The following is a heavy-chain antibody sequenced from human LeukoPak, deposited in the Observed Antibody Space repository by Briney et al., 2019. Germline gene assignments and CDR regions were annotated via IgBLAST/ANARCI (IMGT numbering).Heavy chain of an antibody. CDR3: ARGSLVGGIYYYYGMDV. D-gene: IGHD6-6*01. J-gene: IGHJ6*02. CDR1: GGSFSGYY. Sequence: PSETLSLTCAVYGGSFSGYYWSWIRQPPGKGLEWIGEINHSGSTNYNPSLKSRVTISVDTSKNQFSPKLSSVTAADTAVYYCARGSLVGGIYYYYGMDVWGQGTTVTVSS. CDR2: INHSGST. V-gene: IGHV4-34*01.